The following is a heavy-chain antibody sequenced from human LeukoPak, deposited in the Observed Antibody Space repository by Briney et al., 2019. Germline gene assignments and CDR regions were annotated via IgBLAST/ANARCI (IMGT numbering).Heavy chain of an antibody. J-gene: IGHJ4*02. D-gene: IGHD3/OR15-3a*01. V-gene: IGHV3-21*01. CDR1: GFTFSIYS. CDR2: ISSSGTYI. Sequence: GGSLRLSCAASGFTFSIYSMNCVPEAPGEGLEWFSSISSSGTYIYYADSVKGRFIISRENATNSLYLQRNSLRAEDTAVYYCARSGRTRYYLDYFDYWGQGTLVTVSS. CDR3: ARSGRTRYYLDYFDY.